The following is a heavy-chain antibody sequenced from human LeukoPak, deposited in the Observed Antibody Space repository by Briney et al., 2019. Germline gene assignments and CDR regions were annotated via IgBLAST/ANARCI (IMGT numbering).Heavy chain of an antibody. CDR2: IVGGDGGT. CDR3: ARGAVYYMDI. Sequence: GGSLRLSCAASGFPISTNGMSWVRQAPGKRLEWVSGIVGGDGGTYYADSVKGRFIISRDNSKNTLYVQMNSLRAEDTAVYYCARGAVYYMDIWGKGTTVTISS. J-gene: IGHJ6*03. CDR1: GFPISTNG. D-gene: IGHD6-19*01. V-gene: IGHV3-23*01.